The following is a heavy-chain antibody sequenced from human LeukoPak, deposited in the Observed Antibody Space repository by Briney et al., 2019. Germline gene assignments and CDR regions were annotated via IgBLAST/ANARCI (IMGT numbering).Heavy chain of an antibody. Sequence: GGSLRLSCAASGFTFSSYAMHWVRQAPGKGLEWVAVISYDGSNKYYAGSVKGRFTISRDNSKNTLYLQMNSLRAEDTAVYYCARDLGYCYGSGIHGAFDIWGQGTMVTVSS. D-gene: IGHD3-10*01. CDR3: ARDLGYCYGSGIHGAFDI. J-gene: IGHJ3*02. V-gene: IGHV3-30*01. CDR2: ISYDGSNK. CDR1: GFTFSSYA.